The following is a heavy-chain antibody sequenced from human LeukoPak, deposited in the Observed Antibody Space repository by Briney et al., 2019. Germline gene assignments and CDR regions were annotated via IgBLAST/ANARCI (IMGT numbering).Heavy chain of an antibody. Sequence: PGGSLRLSCAASGFTLGSYWMSWVRQAPGKGLEWVANIRQDGNEKYYVDSVKGRFTISRDNAKSSLYLQMNSLRAEDTAVYYCARASSMIVGHYWGQGTLVTVSS. CDR1: GFTLGSYW. CDR3: ARASSMIVGHY. V-gene: IGHV3-7*01. CDR2: IRQDGNEK. J-gene: IGHJ4*02. D-gene: IGHD3-22*01.